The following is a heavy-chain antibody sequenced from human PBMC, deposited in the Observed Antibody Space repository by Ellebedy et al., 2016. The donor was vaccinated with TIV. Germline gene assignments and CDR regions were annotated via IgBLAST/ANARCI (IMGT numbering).Heavy chain of an antibody. J-gene: IGHJ4*02. CDR1: GYRFTSYG. CDR2: ISASSGTT. V-gene: IGHV1-18*01. CDR3: ARDVSHNVDY. Sequence: ASVKVSCXASGYRFTSYGISWVRQAPGQGLEWVGWISASSGTTHYAQSLQDRVTMTTDTSTGTAYMELTSLRSDDTAVYYCARDVSHNVDYWGQGTLVTVSS. D-gene: IGHD1-1*01.